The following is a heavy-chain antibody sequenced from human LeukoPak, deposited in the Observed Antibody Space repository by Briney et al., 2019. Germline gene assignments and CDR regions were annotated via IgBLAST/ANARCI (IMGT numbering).Heavy chain of an antibody. J-gene: IGHJ4*02. D-gene: IGHD6-13*01. CDR3: ARAGVAAAGDY. CDR1: GFTFSSYA. V-gene: IGHV3-23*01. Sequence: GGSLRLSCAASGFTFSSYAMRWVRQAPGKGLEWVSAISGSGGSTYYADSVKGRFTISRDNPKNTLYLQMNSLRAEDTAVYYCARAGVAAAGDYWGQGTLVTVSS. CDR2: ISGSGGST.